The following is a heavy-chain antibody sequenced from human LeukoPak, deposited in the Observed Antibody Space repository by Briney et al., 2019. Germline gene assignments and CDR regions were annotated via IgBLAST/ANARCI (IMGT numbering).Heavy chain of an antibody. V-gene: IGHV3-64*01. CDR2: ISSNGGST. Sequence: GGSLRLSCAASGFTFSSYAMHWVRQAPGKGLEYVSAISSNGGSTYYANSVKGRFTISRDNSKNTLYLQMGSLRAEDMAVYYCARDNFLEWLEGPAGPMDVWGKGTTVTVSS. CDR1: GFTFSSYA. J-gene: IGHJ6*03. D-gene: IGHD3-3*01. CDR3: ARDNFLEWLEGPAGPMDV.